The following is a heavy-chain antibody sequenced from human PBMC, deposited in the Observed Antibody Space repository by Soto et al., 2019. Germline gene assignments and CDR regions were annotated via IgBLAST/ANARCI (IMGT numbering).Heavy chain of an antibody. CDR2: INHSGST. CDR1: GGPLKGYF. V-gene: IGHV4-34*01. Sequence: QVHIQQWGAGLLKPSETLSLTCAVHGGPLKGYFWSWIRQSPGQGLEWIGDINHSGSTNYNPSLKSRVTISVDTSKYQFSLKLTSVTAADTAVYYCGRLCVHSCSYYYYKEMDVWGQGTTVTVSS. D-gene: IGHD5-12*01. J-gene: IGHJ6*02. CDR3: GRLCVHSCSYYYYKEMDV.